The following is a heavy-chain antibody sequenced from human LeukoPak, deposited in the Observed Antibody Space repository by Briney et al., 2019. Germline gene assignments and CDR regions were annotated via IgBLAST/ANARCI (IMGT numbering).Heavy chain of an antibody. D-gene: IGHD6-19*01. J-gene: IGHJ4*02. CDR3: ARDRGSGWYVEYFDY. CDR1: GFTFSSYA. CDR2: IKQDGSEK. Sequence: PGGSLRLSCAASGFTFSSYAMSWVRQAPGKGLEWVANIKQDGSEKYYADSVKGRFTISRDNAKNSLYLQMNSLRAEDTAVYYCARDRGSGWYVEYFDYWGQGTLVTVSS. V-gene: IGHV3-7*01.